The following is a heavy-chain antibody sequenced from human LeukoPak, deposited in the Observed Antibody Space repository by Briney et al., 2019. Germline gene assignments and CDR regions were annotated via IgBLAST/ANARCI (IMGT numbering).Heavy chain of an antibody. D-gene: IGHD3-16*02. J-gene: IGHJ4*02. CDR3: AKAPPVYDYVWGSYRYYFDY. V-gene: IGHV3-23*01. CDR1: GFTFSSYA. CDR2: ISGSGGST. Sequence: GGSLRLSCAASGFTFSSYAMHWVRQAPGKGLEWVSVISGSGGSTYYADSVKGRFTISRDNSKNTLYLQMNSLRAEDTAVYYCAKAPPVYDYVWGSYRYYFDYWGQGTLVTVSS.